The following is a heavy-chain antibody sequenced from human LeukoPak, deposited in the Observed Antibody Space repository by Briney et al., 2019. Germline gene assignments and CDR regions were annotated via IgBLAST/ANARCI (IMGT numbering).Heavy chain of an antibody. D-gene: IGHD2-21*01. J-gene: IGHJ6*03. CDR3: ARSVYSYVYYYYYMDV. Sequence: SETLSLTCTVSGYSISSGYYWGWIRQPPGKGLEWIGYIYYSGSTKYNPSLKGRVTISVDTSKNQFSLKLSSVTAADTAVYYCARSVYSYVYYYYYMDVWGKGTTVTVSS. CDR1: GYSISSGYY. CDR2: IYYSGST. V-gene: IGHV4-38-2*02.